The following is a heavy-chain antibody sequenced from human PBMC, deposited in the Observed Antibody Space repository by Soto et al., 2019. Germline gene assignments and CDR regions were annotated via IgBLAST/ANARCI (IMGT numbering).Heavy chain of an antibody. CDR3: ARMATFGSLNWFDP. CDR1: GYTFTSHD. V-gene: IGHV1-8*01. J-gene: IGHJ5*02. Sequence: ASLKVSCKASGYTFTSHDINWVRQATGQGLEWMGWINPNSGDTDYAQNFQGRVTMTRDTSITTAYLELSILTPDDTAIYYCARMATFGSLNWFDPWGQGTLVTVSS. CDR2: INPNSGDT. D-gene: IGHD3-16*01.